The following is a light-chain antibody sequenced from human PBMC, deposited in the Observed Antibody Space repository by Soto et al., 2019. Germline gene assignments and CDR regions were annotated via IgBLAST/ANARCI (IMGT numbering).Light chain of an antibody. CDR2: DAS. CDR1: QSVSSSY. V-gene: IGKV3-20*01. J-gene: IGKJ1*01. Sequence: EIVLTQSPGTLSLSPGERATLSYRASQSVSSSYLAWYQQKTGQAPRLLIYDASSTATGIPDRFSVSGSGTDFTLTISRLEPDDFAVYYCQQYGSSPETFGQGTKVEIK. CDR3: QQYGSSPET.